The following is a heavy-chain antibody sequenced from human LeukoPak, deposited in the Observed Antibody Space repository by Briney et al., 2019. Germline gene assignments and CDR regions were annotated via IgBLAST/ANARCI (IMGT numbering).Heavy chain of an antibody. CDR1: GFTVSSNY. CDR3: ARGHSNYCSGGSCYVRH. Sequence: GGSLRLSCAASGFTVSSNYMSWVRQAPGKGLEWVSVIYSGGSTYYADSVKGRFTISRDNSKNTLYLQMNSLRAEDTAVYYCARGHSNYCSGGSCYVRHWGQGTLVTVSS. V-gene: IGHV3-66*01. J-gene: IGHJ1*01. D-gene: IGHD2-15*01. CDR2: IYSGGST.